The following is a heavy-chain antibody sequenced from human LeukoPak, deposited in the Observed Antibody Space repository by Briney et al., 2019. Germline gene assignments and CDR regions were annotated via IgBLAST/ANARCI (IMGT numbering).Heavy chain of an antibody. Sequence: SETLSLTCTVSGVPLGGYYYWTWIRQPAGKGLEWIGRVSSSGTPEYNPSLKNRVAISVNPSESRFFLTVTSVTAADTAVYYCARSSDYGDYEYFLHWGQGTLVTVAS. CDR3: ARSSDYGDYEYFLH. CDR1: GVPLGGYYY. D-gene: IGHD4-17*01. CDR2: VSSSGTP. J-gene: IGHJ1*01. V-gene: IGHV4-4*07.